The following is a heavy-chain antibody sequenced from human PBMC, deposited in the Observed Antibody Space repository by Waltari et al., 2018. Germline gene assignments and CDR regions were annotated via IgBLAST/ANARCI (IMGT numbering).Heavy chain of an antibody. Sequence: EVQLLESGGGLVQPGGSLRLSCAASGFTFSSSAMSWVRQAPGKGLEVVAASRGSGGSTYYADSVKGRFTISRDNSKNTLYLQMNSLRAEDTAVYYCRFSRGMDVWGQGTTVTVSS. J-gene: IGHJ6*02. CDR2: SRGSGGST. CDR1: GFTFSSSA. CDR3: RFSRGMDV. V-gene: IGHV3-23*01.